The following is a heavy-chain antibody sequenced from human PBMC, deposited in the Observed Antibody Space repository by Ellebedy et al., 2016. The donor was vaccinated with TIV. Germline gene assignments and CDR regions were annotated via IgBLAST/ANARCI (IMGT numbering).Heavy chain of an antibody. J-gene: IGHJ4*02. CDR1: GSTFSDFS. D-gene: IGHD1-14*01. CDR2: IREDGREQ. V-gene: IGHV3-7*03. CDR3: AGGVNRHFVS. Sequence: GGSLRLSCAASGSTFSDFSMTRVRQTPDKGLQWVATIREDGREQYYADSVKGRFTVSRDNVKNSLFLQMDSLRPEDTAVYYGAGGVNRHFVSWGQGTLVTVSS.